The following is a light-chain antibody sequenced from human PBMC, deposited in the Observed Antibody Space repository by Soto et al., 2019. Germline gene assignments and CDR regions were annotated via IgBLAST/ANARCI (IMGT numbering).Light chain of an antibody. CDR3: AAWDNSLKAYV. CDR1: SSNIGGNP. Sequence: QSVLTQPPSASGTPGQRVTISCSGSSSNIGGNPVNWYRQLPGTAPKLLIYNNNQRPSGVPDRFSGSKSGTSASLAISGLQSEDEGDYYCAAWDNSLKAYVFGTGTKLTVL. J-gene: IGLJ1*01. CDR2: NNN. V-gene: IGLV1-44*01.